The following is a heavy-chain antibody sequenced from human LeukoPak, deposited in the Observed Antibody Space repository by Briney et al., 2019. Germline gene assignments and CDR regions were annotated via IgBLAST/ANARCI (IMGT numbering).Heavy chain of an antibody. CDR3: AREINDGAYMDV. Sequence: GASVKVSCKASGYTFTGYFMNWVRQAPGQGLKWMGWINPNSGDTNYAQKFQDRVTMTRDTSISTAYMELRTLGSDDTAVYYCAREINDGAYMDVWGKGTTVTVSS. CDR1: GYTFTGYF. CDR2: INPNSGDT. V-gene: IGHV1-2*02. D-gene: IGHD4-17*01. J-gene: IGHJ6*03.